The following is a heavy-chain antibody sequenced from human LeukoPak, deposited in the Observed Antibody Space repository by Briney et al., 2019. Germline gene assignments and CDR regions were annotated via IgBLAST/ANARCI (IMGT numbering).Heavy chain of an antibody. J-gene: IGHJ3*02. V-gene: IGHV1-69*04. D-gene: IGHD4-17*01. CDR1: GGTFSSYA. Sequence: ASVKVSCKASGGTFSSYAISWVRQAPGQGLEWMGRIIPILGIANYAQKFQGRVTITADKSTSTAYMELSSLRSEDTAVYYCARQFTVTDGAFDIWGQGTMVTVSS. CDR3: ARQFTVTDGAFDI. CDR2: IIPILGIA.